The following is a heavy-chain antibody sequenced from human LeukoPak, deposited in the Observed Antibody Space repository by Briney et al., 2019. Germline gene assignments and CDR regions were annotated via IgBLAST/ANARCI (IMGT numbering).Heavy chain of an antibody. Sequence: PSETLSLTCTVSGGPISSYYWSWIRQPPGKGLEWIGYIYYSGSTNYNPSLKSRVTISVDTSKNQFSLKLSSVTAADTAVYYCASSDPSSYCSSTSCLSKKGSMDVWGKGTTVTVSS. CDR1: GGPISSYY. CDR2: IYYSGST. J-gene: IGHJ6*03. D-gene: IGHD2-2*01. V-gene: IGHV4-59*01. CDR3: ASSDPSSYCSSTSCLSKKGSMDV.